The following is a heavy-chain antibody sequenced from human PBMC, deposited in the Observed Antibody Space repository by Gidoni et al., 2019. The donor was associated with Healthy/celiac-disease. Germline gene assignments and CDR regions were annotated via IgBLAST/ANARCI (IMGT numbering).Heavy chain of an antibody. Sequence: QVQLQQSGPGLVKPSQTLSLTCAISGDSVSSNSAAWNWIRQCPSRGLEWLGRTYYRSKWYNDYAVSVKSRITINPDTSKNQFSLQLNSVTPEDTAVYYCARENVLRVDTAMVTDYYYYYGMDVWGQGTTVTVSS. CDR1: GDSVSSNSAA. D-gene: IGHD5-18*01. V-gene: IGHV6-1*01. CDR2: TYYRSKWYN. CDR3: ARENVLRVDTAMVTDYYYYYGMDV. J-gene: IGHJ6*02.